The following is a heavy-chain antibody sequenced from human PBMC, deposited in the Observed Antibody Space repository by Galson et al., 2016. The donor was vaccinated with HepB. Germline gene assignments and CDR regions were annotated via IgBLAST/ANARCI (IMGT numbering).Heavy chain of an antibody. J-gene: IGHJ4*02. V-gene: IGHV1-3*01. CDR3: ARDLRTIAAAGTWDY. CDR1: GYTFTTYT. Sequence: SVKVSCKASGYTFTTYTMHWVRQAPGQGLEWMGWINPGNGNTKYSQKFQGRVTITRDTSTSTAYMELSSLLSEDTAVCYCARDLRTIAAAGTWDYWGQGTLVTVSS. D-gene: IGHD6-13*01. CDR2: INPGNGNT.